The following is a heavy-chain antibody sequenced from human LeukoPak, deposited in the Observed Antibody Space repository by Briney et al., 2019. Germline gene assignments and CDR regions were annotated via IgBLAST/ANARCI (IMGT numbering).Heavy chain of an antibody. V-gene: IGHV4-34*01. CDR3: ARHLPQSDGSKRGFDY. D-gene: IGHD5-24*01. CDR1: GGSFSGYY. CDR2: INHSGST. Sequence: SETLSLTCAVYGGSFSGYYWSWIRQPPGKGLAWIGEINHSGSTNYNPSLKSRVTISVDTSKNQFSLNLSSVTAADTGLYYCARHLPQSDGSKRGFDYWGQGTLVAVSS. J-gene: IGHJ4*02.